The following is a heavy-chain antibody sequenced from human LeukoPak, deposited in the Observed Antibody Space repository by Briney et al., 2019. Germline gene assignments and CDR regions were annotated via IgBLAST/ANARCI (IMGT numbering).Heavy chain of an antibody. D-gene: IGHD6-19*01. J-gene: IGHJ4*02. V-gene: IGHV7-4-1*02. Sequence: ASVKVSCKASGYIFTGYYMHWMRQAPGQGLEWMGWINTNTGNPTYAQGFTGRFVFSLDTSVSTAYLQISSLKAEDTAVYYCASSGWDFDYWGQGTLVTVSS. CDR1: GYIFTGYY. CDR2: INTNTGNP. CDR3: ASSGWDFDY.